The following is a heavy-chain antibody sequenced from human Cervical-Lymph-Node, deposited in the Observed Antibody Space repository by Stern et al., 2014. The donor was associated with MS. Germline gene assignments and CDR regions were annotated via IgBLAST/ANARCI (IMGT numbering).Heavy chain of an antibody. J-gene: IGHJ6*02. CDR2: ICPGDSNT. CDR3: ARPGDDTAKYGLDV. V-gene: IGHV5-51*03. D-gene: IGHD5-18*01. CDR1: GYSFATYW. Sequence: VQLVQSGAEVKKPGESLKISCKGSGYSFATYWIGWVRQMSGKGLEWMGIICPGDSNTRSSPSFQGQVTISAARSISTAYLHWSSLKASDTAMYYCARPGDDTAKYGLDVWGQGTTVTVSS.